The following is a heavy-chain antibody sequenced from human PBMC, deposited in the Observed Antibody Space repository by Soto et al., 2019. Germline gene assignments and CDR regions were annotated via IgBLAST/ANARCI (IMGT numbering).Heavy chain of an antibody. V-gene: IGHV1-46*03. Sequence: QVQLVQSGAEVKKPGASVQVSCKASGYTFTTYYLHWVRQAPGQGLEWMGVINPAGGSTTYSQNFQGRLTMTRDTSTSTVYMELSSLRSDDTAVYYCARERGSTNWAHKAFEIWGQGTMITVSS. CDR3: ARERGSTNWAHKAFEI. D-gene: IGHD7-27*01. J-gene: IGHJ3*02. CDR1: GYTFTTYY. CDR2: INPAGGST.